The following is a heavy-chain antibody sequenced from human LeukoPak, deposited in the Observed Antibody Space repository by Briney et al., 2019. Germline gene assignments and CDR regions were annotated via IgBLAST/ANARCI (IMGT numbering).Heavy chain of an antibody. V-gene: IGHV3-66*02. CDR2: IYSGGST. CDR3: ARDRIIVGAPWRVDY. J-gene: IGHJ4*02. Sequence: PGGSLRLSCAASGFTVSSNYMSWVRQAPGKGLEWVSVIYSGGSTYYADSVKGRFTISRDNSKNTLYLRMNSLRAEDTAVYYCARDRIIVGAPWRVDYWGQGTLVTVSS. D-gene: IGHD1-26*01. CDR1: GFTVSSNY.